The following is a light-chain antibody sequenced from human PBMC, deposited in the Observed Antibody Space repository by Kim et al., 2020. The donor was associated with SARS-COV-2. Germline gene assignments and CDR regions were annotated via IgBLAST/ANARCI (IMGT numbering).Light chain of an antibody. Sequence: QAVVTQEPSLTVSPGGTVTLTCGSSTGAVTSGHYPFWFQQKPGQAPRTLIYDTNNKHSWTPARFSGSLLGGKGALTLSGAQPEDEAEYYCMVSYSGVRVFGGGTQLTVL. V-gene: IGLV7-46*01. CDR1: TGAVTSGHY. CDR3: MVSYSGVRV. J-gene: IGLJ3*02. CDR2: DTN.